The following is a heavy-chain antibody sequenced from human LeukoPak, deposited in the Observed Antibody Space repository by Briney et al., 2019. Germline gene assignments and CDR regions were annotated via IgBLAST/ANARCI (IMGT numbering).Heavy chain of an antibody. J-gene: IGHJ4*02. CDR1: GFTFSDYC. V-gene: IGHV3-11*01. CDR3: ATRGPDSSDFYRFDY. CDR2: ISSSGSTM. D-gene: IGHD3-22*01. Sequence: GGSLRLSCAASGFTFSDYCMSWIRQAPGKGLEWVSFISSSGSTMYYADSVKGRFTISRDNAKNSLYLQMNSLRAEDTAVYYCATRGPDSSDFYRFDYWGQGTLVTVSS.